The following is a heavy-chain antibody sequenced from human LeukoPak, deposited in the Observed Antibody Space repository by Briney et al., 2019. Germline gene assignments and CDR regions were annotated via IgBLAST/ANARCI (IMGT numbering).Heavy chain of an antibody. CDR3: VRHLSAGRPAFDI. Sequence: PGGSLRLSCAASGFTFSRSAMSWVRQAPGKGLEWIGEINHSGSTNYNPSLKSRVTISVDTSKNQFSLKLTSLTAADTAVYYCVRHLSAGRPAFDIWGQGTMVTVSS. CDR1: GFTFSRSA. J-gene: IGHJ3*02. V-gene: IGHV4-34*01. D-gene: IGHD2-15*01. CDR2: INHSGST.